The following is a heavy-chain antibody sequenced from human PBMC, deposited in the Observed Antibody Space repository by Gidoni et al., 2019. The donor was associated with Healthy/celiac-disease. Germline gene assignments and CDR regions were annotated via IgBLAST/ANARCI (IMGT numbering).Heavy chain of an antibody. Sequence: QVQLQQWGAGLLQPSETLSLTCAVHGGSFRGYYWSWIRQPPGKGLEWIGEINHSGSTNYNPSLKSRVTISVDTSKNQFSLKLSSVTAADTAVYYCARGLPQASWRWLGIQGDAFDIWGQGTMVTVSS. CDR3: ARGLPQASWRWLGIQGDAFDI. D-gene: IGHD5-12*01. CDR2: INHSGST. V-gene: IGHV4-34*01. CDR1: GGSFRGYY. J-gene: IGHJ3*02.